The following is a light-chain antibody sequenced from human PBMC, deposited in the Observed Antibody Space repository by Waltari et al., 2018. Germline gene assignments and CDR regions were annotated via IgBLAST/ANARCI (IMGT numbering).Light chain of an antibody. CDR1: QIISTW. CDR3: QQYNDYPLT. V-gene: IGKV1-5*03. Sequence: DIQMTQSPSTMSASVGDRVTITCRASQIISTWLAWYQQKPGKAPKLRIYKASGLESGVPSRFSGSGSGTEFTLTISSLQPDDFATYYCQQYNDYPLTFGGGTKVEIK. CDR2: KAS. J-gene: IGKJ4*01.